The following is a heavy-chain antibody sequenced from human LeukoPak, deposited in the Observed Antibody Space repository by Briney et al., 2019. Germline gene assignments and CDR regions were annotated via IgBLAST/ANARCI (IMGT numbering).Heavy chain of an antibody. V-gene: IGHV4-4*02. CDR2: IYHSGST. CDR3: ARGRLWLTHYFDY. J-gene: IGHJ4*02. Sequence: PSGTLSLTCAVSGGSISSSNWWSWVRQPPGKGLEWIGEIYHSGSTNYNPSLKSRVTISVDTSKNQFSLKLSSVTAADTAVYYCARGRLWLTHYFDYWGQGTLVTVSS. CDR1: GGSISSSNW. D-gene: IGHD5-18*01.